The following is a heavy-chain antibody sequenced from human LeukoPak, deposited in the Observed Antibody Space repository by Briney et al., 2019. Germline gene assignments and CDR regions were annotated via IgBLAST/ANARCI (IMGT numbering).Heavy chain of an antibody. Sequence: GGSLRLSCAASGFTFSSYSMNWVRQAPGKGLEWVSAISGSGGSTYYADSVKGRFTISRDNSKNTLYLQMNSLRAEDTAVYYCAKDARGYYEVEYFQHWGQGTLVTVSS. D-gene: IGHD3-22*01. V-gene: IGHV3-23*01. CDR2: ISGSGGST. CDR1: GFTFSSYS. J-gene: IGHJ1*01. CDR3: AKDARGYYEVEYFQH.